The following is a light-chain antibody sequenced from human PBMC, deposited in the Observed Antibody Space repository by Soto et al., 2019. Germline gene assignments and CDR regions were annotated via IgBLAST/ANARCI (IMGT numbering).Light chain of an antibody. CDR1: SSDVGGYNY. V-gene: IGLV2-14*01. CDR2: EVS. Sequence: QSVLTQPASVSVSPGQSITISCTGTSSDVGGYNYVSWYQQHPGKAPKLMIYEVSNRPSGVSIRFSGSKSGNTASLTISGLQAEDEADYYCSSYTSSTSLDVFGTGTKVTV. CDR3: SSYTSSTSLDV. J-gene: IGLJ1*01.